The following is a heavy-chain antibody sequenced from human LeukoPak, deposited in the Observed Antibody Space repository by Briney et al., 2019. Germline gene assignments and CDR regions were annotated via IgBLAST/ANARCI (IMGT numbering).Heavy chain of an antibody. J-gene: IGHJ4*02. CDR2: IIPIFGTA. CDR3: ARGRFGGYDSSGYPLYYFDY. CDR1: GGTFSSYA. Sequence: SVKVSCKASGGTFSSYAISWVRQAPGQGLEWMGGIIPIFGTANYAQKFQGRVTITADESTSTAYMELSSLRSEDTAVYYCARGRFGGYDSSGYPLYYFDYWGQGTLVTVSS. D-gene: IGHD3-22*01. V-gene: IGHV1-69*13.